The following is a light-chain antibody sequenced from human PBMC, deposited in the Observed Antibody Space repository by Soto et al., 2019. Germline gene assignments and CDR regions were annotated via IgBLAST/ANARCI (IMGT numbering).Light chain of an antibody. Sequence: SGLTQPPAESAGPGQKVTISCSGSSSNIGNNYASWYQQLPGTAPKLLIYGNNQRPSGIPDRFSGSKPGTSATLGITGLQTGDEADYYCGSWDDSLSIVVFG. J-gene: IGLJ2*01. CDR2: GNN. V-gene: IGLV1-51*01. CDR3: GSWDDSLSIVV. CDR1: SSNIGNNY.